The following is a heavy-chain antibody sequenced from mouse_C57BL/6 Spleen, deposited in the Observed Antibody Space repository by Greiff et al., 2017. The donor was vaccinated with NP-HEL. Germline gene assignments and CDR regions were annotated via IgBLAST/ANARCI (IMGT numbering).Heavy chain of an antibody. CDR3: EVYGSSPYYFDY. V-gene: IGHV1-64*01. D-gene: IGHD1-1*01. CDR1: GYTFTSYW. J-gene: IGHJ2*01. Sequence: QVQLQQSGAELVKPGASVKLSCKASGYTFTSYWMHWVKQRPGQGLEWIGMIHPNSGSTNYNEKFKSKATLTVDKSSSTAYMQLSSLTSEDSAVYYCEVYGSSPYYFDYWGQGTTLTVSS. CDR2: IHPNSGST.